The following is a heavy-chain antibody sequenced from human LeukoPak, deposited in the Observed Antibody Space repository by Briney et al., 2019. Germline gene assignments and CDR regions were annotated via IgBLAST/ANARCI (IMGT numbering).Heavy chain of an antibody. Sequence: GGSLRLSCAASGITLSGYWMHWVRQAPGKGLVWVSRVNFDGSDTSYADFVKGRFTISRDNAKNTLFLQMNSLRAEDTAVYYCTRSLMDWGQGIRVTVSS. CDR3: TRSLMD. CDR1: GITLSGYW. V-gene: IGHV3-74*01. D-gene: IGHD3-16*01. CDR2: VNFDGSDT. J-gene: IGHJ4*02.